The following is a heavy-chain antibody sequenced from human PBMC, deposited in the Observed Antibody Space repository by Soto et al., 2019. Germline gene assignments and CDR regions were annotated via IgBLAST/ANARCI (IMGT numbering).Heavy chain of an antibody. Sequence: ASVKVSCQASGYTFTSYGIHWVRHAPGQRLEWMGWINAANGDTKYSPKFQGRVTITRDTSASTAYMELSSLRSEDTAVYYCVRRHVSATGIDWFDPWGQGTLVTVSS. J-gene: IGHJ5*02. CDR1: GYTFTSYG. CDR2: INAANGDT. CDR3: VRRHVSATGIDWFDP. D-gene: IGHD6-13*01. V-gene: IGHV1-3*01.